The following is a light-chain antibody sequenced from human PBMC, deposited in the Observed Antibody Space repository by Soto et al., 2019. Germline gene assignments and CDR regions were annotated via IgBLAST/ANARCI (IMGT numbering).Light chain of an antibody. CDR3: QQYNNWSSS. CDR2: GAS. J-gene: IGKJ1*01. V-gene: IGKV3-15*01. Sequence: EIVMTQSPATLSVSPWERATLSCRASQSVSSNLTWYQQKPGQAPRLLIYGASTRATGIPARFRGSGSGTEFTLTISSLQSEDFAVYYCQQYNNWSSSFGQGTKVDIK. CDR1: QSVSSN.